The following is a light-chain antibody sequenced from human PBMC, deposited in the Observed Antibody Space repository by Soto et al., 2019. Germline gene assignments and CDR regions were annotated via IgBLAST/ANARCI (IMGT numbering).Light chain of an antibody. V-gene: IGKV3-20*01. J-gene: IGKJ1*01. CDR1: QSVSNNY. CDR3: QQYGSSGT. Sequence: EIALTQSPGTLSLSPGESDTISWRASQSVSNNYLAWYQQKPGQAPRLLIYGASNRATGIPDRFSGSGSGTDFTLTISRLEPEEFAVDYCQQYGSSGTFGQGTKVDIK. CDR2: GAS.